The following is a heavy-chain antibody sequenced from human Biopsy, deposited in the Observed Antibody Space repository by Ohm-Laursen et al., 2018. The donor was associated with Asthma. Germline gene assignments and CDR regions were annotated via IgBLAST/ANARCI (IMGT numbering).Heavy chain of an antibody. D-gene: IGHD3-10*01. V-gene: IGHV1-18*01. CDR3: ARAVDYSHYYGIDV. CDR1: SYTFNSAG. Sequence: ASAKVSCKTSSYTFNSAGITWVRQAPGQGLEWMGWISVYNGNTKVAQKLQDRVTMITDTSTSTAYMELRSLRSDDTAVYFCARAVDYSHYYGIDVWGQGTTVTVS. CDR2: ISVYNGNT. J-gene: IGHJ6*02.